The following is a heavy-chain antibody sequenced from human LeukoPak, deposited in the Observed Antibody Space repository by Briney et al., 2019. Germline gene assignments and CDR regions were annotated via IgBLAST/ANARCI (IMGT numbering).Heavy chain of an antibody. Sequence: PSETLSLTCTVSGGSISSSSYYWSWIRQPPGKGLEWIGYIYYSGSTYYNPSLKSRVTISVDTSKNQFSLKLSSVTAADTAVYYCARVNGDYFYFDYWGQGTLVTVSS. V-gene: IGHV4-30-4*01. CDR1: GGSISSSSYY. CDR3: ARVNGDYFYFDY. CDR2: IYYSGST. J-gene: IGHJ4*02. D-gene: IGHD4-17*01.